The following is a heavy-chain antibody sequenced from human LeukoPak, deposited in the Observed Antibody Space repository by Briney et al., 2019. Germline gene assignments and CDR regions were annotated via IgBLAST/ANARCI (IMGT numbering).Heavy chain of an antibody. Sequence: PGRSLRLSCAASGFTFSSYGMHWVRQAPGKGLEWVAVISYDGSNKYYADSVKGRFTISRDNSKNTLYLQMNSLRAEDTAVYYCAKACSSSWYYFDYWGQGTLVTVSS. CDR3: AKACSSSWYYFDY. CDR1: GFTFSSYG. D-gene: IGHD6-13*01. J-gene: IGHJ4*02. CDR2: ISYDGSNK. V-gene: IGHV3-30*18.